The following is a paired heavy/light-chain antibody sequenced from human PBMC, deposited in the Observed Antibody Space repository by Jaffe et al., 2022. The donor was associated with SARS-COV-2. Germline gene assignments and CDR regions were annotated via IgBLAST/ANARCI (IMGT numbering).Heavy chain of an antibody. CDR1: GYRFTSYA. V-gene: IGHV1-3*01. Sequence: QVQLVQSGAEVKKPGASVKVSCKASGYRFTSYAMHWVRQAPGQRLEWMGWINAGNGNTKYSQKLQGRVTITRDISASTAYMEVSSLRSEDTAVYYCVRDYRQPPCNWFDPWGQGTLVTVSS. J-gene: IGHJ5*02. CDR3: VRDYRQPPCNWFDP. CDR2: INAGNGNT.
Light chain of an antibody. J-gene: IGKJ5*01. CDR3: QQYNNWPIT. CDR1: QSVGSN. Sequence: EIVMTQSPATLSVSPGERVTLSCRASQSVGSNLAWYQQRPGQPPRLLIFGASSRATGIPARFSGSGSETEFTLTISSLQSEDFAVYYCQQYNNWPITFGQGTRLENK. V-gene: IGKV3-15*01. CDR2: GAS.